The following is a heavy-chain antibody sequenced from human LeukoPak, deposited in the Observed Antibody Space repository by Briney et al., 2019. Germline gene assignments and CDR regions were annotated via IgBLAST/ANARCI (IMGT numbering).Heavy chain of an antibody. Sequence: SETLSLTCTVSGGSISSYYWSWIRQPPGKGLEWIGYIYYSGSTNYNPSLKSRVTISVDTSKNQFSLKLSSVTAADTAVYYCARVLRYCSGGNCYSGGLGYMDVWGKATTVTISS. CDR2: IYYSGST. V-gene: IGHV4-59*01. CDR1: GGSISSYY. D-gene: IGHD2-15*01. J-gene: IGHJ6*03. CDR3: ARVLRYCSGGNCYSGGLGYMDV.